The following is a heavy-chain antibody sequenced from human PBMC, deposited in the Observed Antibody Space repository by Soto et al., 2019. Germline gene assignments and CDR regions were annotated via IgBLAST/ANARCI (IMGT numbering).Heavy chain of an antibody. CDR1: GFTFSNAW. CDR2: IKSKTDGGTT. V-gene: IGHV3-15*01. J-gene: IGHJ3*02. CDR3: TTDLRYCRGCSCYSGAFDI. D-gene: IGHD2-15*01. Sequence: EVQLVESGGGLVKPGGSLRLSCAASGFTFSNAWMSWVRQAPGKGLEWVGRIKSKTDGGTTDYAAPVKGRFTISRDDSKNTLYRQMNSLRTEDTAVYYCTTDLRYCRGCSCYSGAFDIWGQGTMVTVSS.